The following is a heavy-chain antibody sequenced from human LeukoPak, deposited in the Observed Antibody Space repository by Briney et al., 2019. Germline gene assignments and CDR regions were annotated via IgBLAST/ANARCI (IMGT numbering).Heavy chain of an antibody. Sequence: GGSLRLSCAASGFTVSSNYMSWVRQAPGKGLEWVSVIYSGGSTYYADSVKGRFTISRGNSKNTLYLQMNSLRAEDTAVYYCARQYSSSWYSLFDYWGQGTLVTVSS. CDR1: GFTVSSNY. D-gene: IGHD6-13*01. CDR2: IYSGGST. V-gene: IGHV3-53*01. J-gene: IGHJ4*02. CDR3: ARQYSSSWYSLFDY.